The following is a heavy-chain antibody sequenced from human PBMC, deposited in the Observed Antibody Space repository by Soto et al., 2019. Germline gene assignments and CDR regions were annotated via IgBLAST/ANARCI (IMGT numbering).Heavy chain of an antibody. Sequence: ASVKVSCKASGYTFTRYGISWVRQAPGQGLEWMGWISGYNGDTNYAQKFQGRVSMTIDTSTTTAYMELRSLTSDDTAVPSCATNGQPPYHYYGLDVWGQ. CDR1: GYTFTRYG. CDR2: ISGYNGDT. J-gene: IGHJ6*02. CDR3: ATNGQPPYHYYGLDV. V-gene: IGHV1-18*01. D-gene: IGHD6-13*01.